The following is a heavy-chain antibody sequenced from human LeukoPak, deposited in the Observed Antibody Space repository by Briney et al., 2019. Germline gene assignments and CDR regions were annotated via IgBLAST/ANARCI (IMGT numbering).Heavy chain of an antibody. J-gene: IGHJ4*02. V-gene: IGHV3-15*01. D-gene: IGHD3-10*01. Sequence: GGSLRLSCVASGFTFKNAWMNWVRQAPGKGLEWVGRIKSKTDGGATDYAAPVKGRSTISRDDSKNTLYLQMNSLKGEDTAVYYCARRYGSGNFGDYWGQGTLVTVSS. CDR3: ARRYGSGNFGDY. CDR2: IKSKTDGGAT. CDR1: GFTFKNAW.